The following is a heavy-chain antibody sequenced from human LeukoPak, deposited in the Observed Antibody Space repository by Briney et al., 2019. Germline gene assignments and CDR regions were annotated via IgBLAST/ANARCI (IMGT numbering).Heavy chain of an antibody. D-gene: IGHD3-22*01. Sequence: GGSLRLSCAASGFTLSSYGMHWVRQAPGKGREWVAFIRYDGSNKYYADSAKGRFTISRDNSKNTLYLQMNSLRAEDTAVYYCAKDPYYYDSSGYDYWGQGTLVTVSS. J-gene: IGHJ4*02. CDR2: IRYDGSNK. CDR3: AKDPYYYDSSGYDY. V-gene: IGHV3-30*02. CDR1: GFTLSSYG.